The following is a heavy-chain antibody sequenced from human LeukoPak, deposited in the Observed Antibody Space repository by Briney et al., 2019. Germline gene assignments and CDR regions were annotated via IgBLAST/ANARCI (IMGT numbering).Heavy chain of an antibody. J-gene: IGHJ4*02. V-gene: IGHV3-48*02. CDR2: ISSDSGTL. CDR3: ARRDPFDY. Sequence: ETLSLTCTVSGGSVSSGSYYWSWIRQPPGKGLEWISFISSDSGTLYYADSVKGRFTISRDNAANSLYLQMNNLRDEDTAVYYCARRDPFDYWGQGTMVTVSS. CDR1: GGSVSSGSYY.